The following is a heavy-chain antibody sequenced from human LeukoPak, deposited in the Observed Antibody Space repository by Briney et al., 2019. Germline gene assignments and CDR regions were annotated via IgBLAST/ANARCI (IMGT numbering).Heavy chain of an antibody. Sequence: PSETLPLTCSVSGGSVSSYYWSWIRQSPGKGLEWIGYIHNSGRTNYNPSLKSRVTGFVDTSKNQVSRRLSSVTAADTAVYYCARHGTISSESCFDYWGQGALVTVSS. CDR1: GGSVSSYY. J-gene: IGHJ4*02. V-gene: IGHV4-59*08. CDR3: ARHGTISSESCFDY. CDR2: IHNSGRT. D-gene: IGHD1-14*01.